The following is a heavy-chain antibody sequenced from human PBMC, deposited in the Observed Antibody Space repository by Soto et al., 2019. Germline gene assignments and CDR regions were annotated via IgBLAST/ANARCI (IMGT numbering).Heavy chain of an antibody. CDR3: ASASYSGGWYFDL. CDR1: GFTFSDHY. D-gene: IGHD1-26*01. J-gene: IGHJ2*01. CDR2: IRNKAYSYTT. Sequence: EVQLVESGGGLVQPGGSLRLSCAASGFTFSDHYMDWVRQAPGKGLEWVGRIRNKAYSYTTEYAASVKGRFTISRDDSKNSLYLQMNSLKTDDTAVYYCASASYSGGWYFDLWGRCTLVTVSS. V-gene: IGHV3-72*01.